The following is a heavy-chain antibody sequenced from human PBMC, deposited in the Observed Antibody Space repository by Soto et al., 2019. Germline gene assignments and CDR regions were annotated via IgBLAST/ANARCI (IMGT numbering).Heavy chain of an antibody. D-gene: IGHD3-10*01. CDR1: GGSFSGYY. CDR3: ARGSNTYYYGSCDY. CDR2: INHSGST. V-gene: IGHV4-34*01. J-gene: IGHJ4*02. Sequence: SETLSLTCAVYGGSFSGYYWSWIRQPPGKGLEWIGEINHSGSTNYNPSLKSRVTISVDTSKNQFSLKLSSVTAADTAVYYCARGSNTYYYGSCDYWGQGTLVTVSS.